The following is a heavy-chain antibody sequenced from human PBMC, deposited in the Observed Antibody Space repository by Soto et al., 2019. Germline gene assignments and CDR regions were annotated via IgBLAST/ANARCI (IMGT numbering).Heavy chain of an antibody. CDR3: AKEKXSTSCCNWFDP. Sequence: ELQLLESGGGLVQPGGSLRLSCAASGFIFSSYAMSWVRQAPGKGLEWVSAISGSGGSTYYADSVKGRFTISRDNSKNTLYLQMNSLRAEDTAVYYCAKEKXSTSCCNWFDPWGQGTLVTVSS. V-gene: IGHV3-23*01. CDR2: ISGSGGST. CDR1: GFIFSSYA. J-gene: IGHJ5*02. D-gene: IGHD2-2*01.